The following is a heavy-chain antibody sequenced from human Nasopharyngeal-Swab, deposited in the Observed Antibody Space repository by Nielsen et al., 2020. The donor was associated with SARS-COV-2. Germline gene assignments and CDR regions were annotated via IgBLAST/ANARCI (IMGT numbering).Heavy chain of an antibody. D-gene: IGHD1-26*01. Sequence: GESLKISCAASGFIFSDYYMSWIRQAPGKGLEWVSYISSSSYFTYYADSVKGRFTISRDNAKKSVFLQMNSLRAEDTAVYYCARVGSLGVNIDYWGQGTLVSVSS. V-gene: IGHV3-11*06. CDR2: ISSSSYFT. J-gene: IGHJ4*02. CDR1: GFIFSDYY. CDR3: ARVGSLGVNIDY.